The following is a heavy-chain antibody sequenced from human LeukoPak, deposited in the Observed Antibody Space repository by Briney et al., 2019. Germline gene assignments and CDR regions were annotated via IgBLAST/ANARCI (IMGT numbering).Heavy chain of an antibody. Sequence: GGSLRLSCAASGFTFSSYGMHWVRQAPGKGLEWVAFIRYDGSNKYYADSVKGRFTISRDNSKNTLYLQMNSLRAEDTAVYYCAKSGLLWFGELIKGASFDYWGQGTLVTVSS. CDR2: IRYDGSNK. D-gene: IGHD3-10*01. J-gene: IGHJ4*02. CDR3: AKSGLLWFGELIKGASFDY. CDR1: GFTFSSYG. V-gene: IGHV3-30*02.